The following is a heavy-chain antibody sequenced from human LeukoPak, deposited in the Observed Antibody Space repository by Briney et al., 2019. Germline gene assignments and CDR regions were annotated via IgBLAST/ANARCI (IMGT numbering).Heavy chain of an antibody. V-gene: IGHV4-34*01. CDR2: INHSGST. CDR1: GGSFSGYY. Sequence: SETLSLTCAVYGGSFSGYYWSWIRQPPGKGLEWIGEINHSGSTNYNPSLKSRVSISVDTSKNQFSLKLSSVTAADTAVYYCARSGYTYGYMGDLDYWGQGTLVTVSS. D-gene: IGHD5-18*01. J-gene: IGHJ4*02. CDR3: ARSGYTYGYMGDLDY.